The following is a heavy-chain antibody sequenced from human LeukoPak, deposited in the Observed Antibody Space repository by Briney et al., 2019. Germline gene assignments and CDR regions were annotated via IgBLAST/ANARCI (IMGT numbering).Heavy chain of an antibody. V-gene: IGHV3-21*01. CDR1: GFTFSSYS. CDR3: ARDPIVVVPAADDDAFDI. D-gene: IGHD2-2*01. Sequence: GGSLRLSCAASGFTFSSYSMNWARQAPGKGLEWVSSISSSSSYIYYADSVKGRFTISRDNAKNSLYLQMNSLRAEDTAVYYCARDPIVVVPAADDDAFDIWGQGTMVTVSS. J-gene: IGHJ3*02. CDR2: ISSSSSYI.